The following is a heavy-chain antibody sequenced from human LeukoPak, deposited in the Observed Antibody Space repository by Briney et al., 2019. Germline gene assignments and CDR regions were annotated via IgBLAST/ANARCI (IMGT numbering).Heavy chain of an antibody. CDR3: AKQSKCSGGSCYHFYYFDY. J-gene: IGHJ4*02. Sequence: PGGSLRLSCAASGFTFSSYAMCWVRQAPGKGLEWVSAISGSGGSTYYADSVKGRFTISRDNSKNTLYLQMNSLRAEDTAVYYCAKQSKCSGGSCYHFYYFDYWGQGTLVTVSS. D-gene: IGHD2-15*01. CDR1: GFTFSSYA. CDR2: ISGSGGST. V-gene: IGHV3-23*01.